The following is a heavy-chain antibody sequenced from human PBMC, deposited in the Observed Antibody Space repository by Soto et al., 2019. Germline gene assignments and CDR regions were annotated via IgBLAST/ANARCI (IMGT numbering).Heavy chain of an antibody. CDR3: AIGYGRNFDY. D-gene: IGHD3-10*01. J-gene: IGHJ4*02. Sequence: QVQLQQWGAGLLKPSETLSLTCAVYGGSFSGYYWSWIRQPPGKGLEWIGEDNHSGSTNYNPSLKSRVTISVDTSKNQFSLKRSSVTAAATAVYYCAIGYGRNFDYWGQGTLVTVSS. CDR1: GGSFSGYY. CDR2: DNHSGST. V-gene: IGHV4-34*01.